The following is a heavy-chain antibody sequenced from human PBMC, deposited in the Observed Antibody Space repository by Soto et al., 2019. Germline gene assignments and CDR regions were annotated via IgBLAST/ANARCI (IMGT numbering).Heavy chain of an antibody. D-gene: IGHD2-15*01. V-gene: IGHV5-51*01. CDR1: GYSFTSYW. Sequence: GESLKISCKGSGYSFTSYWIGWVRQMPGKGLEWMGIIFPLDSDTRYSPSFQGQVTISADKSISTAYLQWSSLKAADTAMYYCARDYSGSCSGGSCPLDYWGQGTLVTVSS. CDR3: ARDYSGSCSGGSCPLDY. J-gene: IGHJ4*02. CDR2: IFPLDSDT.